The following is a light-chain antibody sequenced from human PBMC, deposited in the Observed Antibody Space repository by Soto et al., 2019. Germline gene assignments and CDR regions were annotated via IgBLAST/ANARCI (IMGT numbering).Light chain of an antibody. CDR2: SNN. Sequence: QSVLTQQPSASGTPGQRVTISCSGSSSNIGSNTVNWYQQLPGTAPKLLIYSNNQRPSGVHDRFSGPKSGTSASLAISGLQSEDEADYYCAAWEDSLNGVVFGGGTKLTVL. V-gene: IGLV1-44*01. J-gene: IGLJ2*01. CDR3: AAWEDSLNGVV. CDR1: SSNIGSNT.